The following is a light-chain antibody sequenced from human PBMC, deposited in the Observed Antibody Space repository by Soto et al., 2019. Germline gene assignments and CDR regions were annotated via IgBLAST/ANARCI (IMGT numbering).Light chain of an antibody. CDR1: QSVSSF. CDR3: QQRSNWPSLT. Sequence: EIVLTQSPATLSLSPGERATLSCRASQSVSSFLAWYQQKPGQAPRLLLYGASNRATGIPARFSGSGSETDFTLNINVLEPEDSAVYYCQQRSNWPSLTVGGGTKVEIK. J-gene: IGKJ4*01. CDR2: GAS. V-gene: IGKV3-11*01.